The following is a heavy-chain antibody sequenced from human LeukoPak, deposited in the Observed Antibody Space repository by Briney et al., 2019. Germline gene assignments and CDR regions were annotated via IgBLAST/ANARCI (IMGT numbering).Heavy chain of an antibody. V-gene: IGHV1-46*01. CDR1: GYTFTSYY. D-gene: IGHD3-22*01. J-gene: IGHJ4*02. Sequence: ASVKVSCKASGYTFTSYYLHWVRQAPGQGLEWMGIINPSGGSTSYAQKFQCRVTMTRDTSTSTVYMELSSLRSEDTAVYYCARDGEYWAYDSSGYNNYYFDYWGQGTLVTVSS. CDR2: INPSGGST. CDR3: ARDGEYWAYDSSGYNNYYFDY.